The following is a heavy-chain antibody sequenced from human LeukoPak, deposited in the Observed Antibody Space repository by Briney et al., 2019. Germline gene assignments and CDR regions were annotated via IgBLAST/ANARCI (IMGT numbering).Heavy chain of an antibody. D-gene: IGHD3-9*01. Sequence: SETLSLTCAVYGGSFSGNYWSWIRQPPGKGLEWIGEINDSEYTNYNPSLKSRVTISIDTSKNQFSLKLASVTAADTAVYYCAGGHRNWLLSWFDPWGRGTLVTVSS. CDR3: AGGHRNWLLSWFDP. CDR1: GGSFSGNY. V-gene: IGHV4-34*01. CDR2: INDSEYT. J-gene: IGHJ5*02.